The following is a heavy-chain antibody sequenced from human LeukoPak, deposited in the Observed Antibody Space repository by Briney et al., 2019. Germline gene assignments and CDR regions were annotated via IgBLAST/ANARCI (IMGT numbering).Heavy chain of an antibody. Sequence: GGSLRLSCAASGFTFSSYALHWVRQAPGKGLEWVAVISYDGSNKYYADSVKGRFTISRDNSKNPLYLQMNSLRAEDTAVYYCARDDLDDYGDYNPDYWGQGTLVTVSS. CDR2: ISYDGSNK. CDR3: ARDDLDDYGDYNPDY. CDR1: GFTFSSYA. J-gene: IGHJ4*02. D-gene: IGHD4-17*01. V-gene: IGHV3-30-3*01.